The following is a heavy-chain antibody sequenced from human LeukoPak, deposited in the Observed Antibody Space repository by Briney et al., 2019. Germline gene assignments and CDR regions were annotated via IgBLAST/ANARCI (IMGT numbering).Heavy chain of an antibody. Sequence: SETLSLTCTVSGGSISSYYYSWIRQPPGKGLEWIGYFYYSGSTNYNPSLKSRVTISVDTSKNQFSLKLSSVTAADTAVYYCARVLQNWNDGPILDYWGQGTLVTVSS. V-gene: IGHV4-59*01. J-gene: IGHJ4*02. D-gene: IGHD1-1*01. CDR2: FYYSGST. CDR1: GGSISSYY. CDR3: ARVLQNWNDGPILDY.